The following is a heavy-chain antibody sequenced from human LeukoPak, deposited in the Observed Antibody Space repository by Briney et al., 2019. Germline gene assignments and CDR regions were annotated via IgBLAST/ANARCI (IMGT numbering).Heavy chain of an antibody. D-gene: IGHD1-1*01. J-gene: IGHJ4*02. CDR2: IYTSGST. V-gene: IGHV4-4*07. CDR1: GGSISSYY. CDR3: ARDHRGDGGTTVDY. Sequence: PSETLSLTCTASGGSISSYYWSWIRQPAGKGLEWIGRIYTSGSTNYNPSLMSRVTMSVDKTKNQFSLMLISVTAADTAVYDCARDHRGDGGTTVDYWGQGTLVTVSS.